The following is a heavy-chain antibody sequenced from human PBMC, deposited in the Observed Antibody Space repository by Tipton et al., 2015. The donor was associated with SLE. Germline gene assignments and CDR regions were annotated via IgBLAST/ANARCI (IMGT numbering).Heavy chain of an antibody. CDR3: ARAKRDDYYYYGMDV. Sequence: TLSLTCTVSGGSISSSSYYWGWIRQPPGKGLELIGYIYHSGSTYYNPSLKSRVTISVDTSKNQFSLKLSSVTAADTAVYYCARAKRDDYYYYGMDVWGQGTTVTVSS. J-gene: IGHJ6*02. CDR1: GGSISSSSYY. V-gene: IGHV4-39*07. CDR2: IYHSGST. D-gene: IGHD3-16*01.